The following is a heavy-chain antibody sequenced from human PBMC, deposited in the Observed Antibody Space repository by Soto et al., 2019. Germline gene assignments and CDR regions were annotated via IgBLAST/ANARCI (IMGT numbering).Heavy chain of an antibody. CDR1: GGSISSGGYY. D-gene: IGHD2-15*01. J-gene: IGHJ4*02. CDR3: ARAYEDCSGSSCYDGGFDH. CDR2: IYYSGST. Sequence: QVQLQESGPGLVKPSQTLSLTCTVSGGSISSGGYYWSWIRQHPGKGLEWIGYIYYSGSTYYNPSLKSRVTISVDTSKNLFSLKLSSVTAADTAVYYCARAYEDCSGSSCYDGGFDHWGQGTLVTVSS. V-gene: IGHV4-31*03.